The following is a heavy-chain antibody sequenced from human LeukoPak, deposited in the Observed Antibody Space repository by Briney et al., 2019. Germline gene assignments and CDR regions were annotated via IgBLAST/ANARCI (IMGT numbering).Heavy chain of an antibody. CDR1: GFTFDDYA. CDR3: ALEYCSSTSCYTGFDY. CDR2: ISWNSGSI. D-gene: IGHD2-2*02. Sequence: GGSLRLSCAASGFTFDDYAMHWVRQAPGKGLEWVSGISWNSGSIGYADSVKGRFTISRDNAKNSLYLQMNSLRAEDTALYYCALEYCSSTSCYTGFDYWGQGTLVTVSS. J-gene: IGHJ4*02. V-gene: IGHV3-9*01.